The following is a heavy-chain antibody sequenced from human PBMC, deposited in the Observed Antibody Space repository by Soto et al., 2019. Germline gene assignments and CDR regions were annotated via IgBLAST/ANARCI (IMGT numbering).Heavy chain of an antibody. CDR2: LSGSGTST. J-gene: IGHJ4*02. CDR3: AKATTNGGWFNPFDS. CDR1: GFSFVNYA. D-gene: IGHD6-19*01. V-gene: IGHV3-23*01. Sequence: EVQLLESGGGLVQPGGSLRLSCAASGFSFVNYAMNWVCQAPGKGLEWVSGLSGSGTSTYYADSVKGRFTISRDNSRDTLFLQMNSLTADDTAVYYCAKATTNGGWFNPFDSWGQGALVTVSS.